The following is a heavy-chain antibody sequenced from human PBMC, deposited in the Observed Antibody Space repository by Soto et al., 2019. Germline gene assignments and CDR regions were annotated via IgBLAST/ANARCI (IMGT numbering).Heavy chain of an antibody. CDR3: ARGAGYDFDY. CDR2: IYYSGST. D-gene: IGHD5-12*01. J-gene: IGHJ4*02. V-gene: IGHV4-59*08. CDR1: GGSISSYY. Sequence: PSETLSLTCTVSGGSISSYYWSWIRQPPGKGLEWIGYIYYSGSTNYNPSLKSRVTISVDTSKNQFSLRLTSVTAADTAVYYCARGAGYDFDYWGQGTPVTVSS.